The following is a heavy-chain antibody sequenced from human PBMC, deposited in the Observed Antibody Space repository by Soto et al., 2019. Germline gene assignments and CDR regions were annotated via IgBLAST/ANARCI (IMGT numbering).Heavy chain of an antibody. CDR3: ARGDREDILVVVGARPGEYGIDI. J-gene: IGHJ6*02. Sequence: QVQLVESGGGVVQPGGSLRLSCAASGFTFRNYAMHWVRQAPGKGLECLAVIAYDGSNAFYRDSVKGRFTISRDNSNNTLNLHMNSLRSEDTGVYYCARGDREDILVVVGARPGEYGIDIWGQGTTVTVSS. CDR2: IAYDGSNA. CDR1: GFTFRNYA. V-gene: IGHV3-30-3*01. D-gene: IGHD2-21*01.